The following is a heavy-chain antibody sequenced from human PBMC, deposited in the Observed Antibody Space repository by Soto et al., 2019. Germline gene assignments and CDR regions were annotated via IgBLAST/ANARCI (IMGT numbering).Heavy chain of an antibody. D-gene: IGHD2-8*01. CDR1: GFTFSSYS. V-gene: IGHV3-21*04. CDR3: ARDRVACTNGVCPFPVSYYYYYMDV. J-gene: IGHJ6*03. CDR2: ISSSSSYI. Sequence: PGGSLRLSCAASGFTFSSYSMNWVRQAPGKGLEWVSSISSSSSYIYYADSVKGRFTISRDNAKNSLYLQMNSLRAEDTAVYYCARDRVACTNGVCPFPVSYYYYYMDVWGKGTKVTVSS.